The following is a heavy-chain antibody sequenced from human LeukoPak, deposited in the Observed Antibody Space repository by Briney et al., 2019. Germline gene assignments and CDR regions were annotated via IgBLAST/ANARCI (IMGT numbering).Heavy chain of an antibody. J-gene: IGHJ4*02. D-gene: IGHD3-3*01. CDR2: IRYDGSTK. Sequence: GESLRLSCATSGFTFSFYGMHWVRQAPGKGLEWVAFIRYDGSTKYYADSVKGRFTISRDNSKNTLYLQMNSLRAEDTAVYYCAKVYDFWSGYYLDYWGQGTLVTVSS. CDR3: AKVYDFWSGYYLDY. V-gene: IGHV3-30*02. CDR1: GFTFSFYG.